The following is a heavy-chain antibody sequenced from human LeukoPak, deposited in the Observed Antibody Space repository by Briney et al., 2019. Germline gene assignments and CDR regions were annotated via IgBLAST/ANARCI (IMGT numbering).Heavy chain of an antibody. J-gene: IGHJ4*02. D-gene: IGHD3-10*01. Sequence: PGGSLRLSCAASGFTFSSYGMHWVRQAPGKGLEWVAVISYGGSDKYYADSVKGRFTISRDNSKNTLYLQMNSLRAEDTAVYYCAKDRVTMVRGVPDYWGQGTLVTVSS. V-gene: IGHV3-30*18. CDR2: ISYGGSDK. CDR3: AKDRVTMVRGVPDY. CDR1: GFTFSSYG.